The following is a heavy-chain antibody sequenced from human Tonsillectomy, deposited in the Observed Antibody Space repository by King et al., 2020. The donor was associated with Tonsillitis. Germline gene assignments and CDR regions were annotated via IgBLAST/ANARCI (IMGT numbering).Heavy chain of an antibody. CDR1: GFTFTTYW. Sequence: VQLVESGGDLVQPGGSLRLSCAASGFTFTTYWMSWVRQGPGKGLEWVADIKQDGSKIYYADSVKGRFTISRDNAKNSLYLQMNGLRAEDTAVYYCARDDGDVISAFDIWGQGTMVTVSS. V-gene: IGHV3-7*01. CDR3: ARDDGDVISAFDI. CDR2: IKQDGSKI. J-gene: IGHJ3*02. D-gene: IGHD4-17*01.